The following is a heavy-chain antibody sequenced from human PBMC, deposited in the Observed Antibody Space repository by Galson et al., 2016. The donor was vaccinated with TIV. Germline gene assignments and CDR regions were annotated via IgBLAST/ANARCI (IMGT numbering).Heavy chain of an antibody. J-gene: IGHJ3*01. CDR2: IYTGGSA. CDR1: GFTVSSYH. CDR3: ARKDSSVHGDLRGAFDV. D-gene: IGHD4-17*01. V-gene: IGHV3-53*01. Sequence: SLRLSCAVSGFTVSSYHMSWVRQAPGKGLEWMSVIYTGGSAYYPDSVKGRFTISRDDSKNTLHLQMNGLTVEDTAVYYCARKDSSVHGDLRGAFDVWGQGTMVIVSS.